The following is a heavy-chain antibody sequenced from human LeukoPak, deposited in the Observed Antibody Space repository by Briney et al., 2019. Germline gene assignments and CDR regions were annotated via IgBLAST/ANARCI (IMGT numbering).Heavy chain of an antibody. J-gene: IGHJ4*02. Sequence: PGRSLRLSCAASGFTFSSYAMHWVRQAPGKGLEWVAVISYDGSNKYYADSVKGRFTISRDNAKNSLYLQMNSLRDEDTAVYYCASQYSGSSGYYWGQGTLVTVSS. CDR3: ASQYSGSSGYY. CDR2: ISYDGSNK. CDR1: GFTFSSYA. D-gene: IGHD6-6*01. V-gene: IGHV3-30-3*01.